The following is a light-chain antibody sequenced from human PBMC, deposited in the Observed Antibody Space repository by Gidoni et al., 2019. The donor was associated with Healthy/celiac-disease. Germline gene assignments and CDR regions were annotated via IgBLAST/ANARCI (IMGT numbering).Light chain of an antibody. J-gene: IGKJ1*01. CDR1: QSISSW. Sequence: DIQMTQSPSTLSASVGDRVTITCRAIQSISSWLAWYQHKPGKAPKLLIYKASSLESGVPSRFSGSGSGTEFTLTISSLQPDDFATYYCQQYNSYLGTFGQGTKVEIK. V-gene: IGKV1-5*03. CDR2: KAS. CDR3: QQYNSYLGT.